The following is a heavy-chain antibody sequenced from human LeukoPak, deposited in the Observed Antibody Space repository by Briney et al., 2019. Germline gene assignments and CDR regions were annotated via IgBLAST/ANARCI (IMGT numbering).Heavy chain of an antibody. J-gene: IGHJ3*02. V-gene: IGHV3-53*01. CDR1: GFTVSSNY. CDR2: IYSGGSS. CDR3: AKAATPDAFDI. Sequence: GGSLRLSCAASGFTVSSNYMSWVRQAPGKGLEWVSVIYSGGSSYYADSVKGRFTISRDNSKNTLYLQMNSLRAEDTAVYYWAKAATPDAFDIWGQGTMVTVSS. D-gene: IGHD2-15*01.